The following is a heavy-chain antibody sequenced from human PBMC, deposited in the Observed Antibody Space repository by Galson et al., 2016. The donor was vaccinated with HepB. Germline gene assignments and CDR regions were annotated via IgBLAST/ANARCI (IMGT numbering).Heavy chain of an antibody. V-gene: IGHV3-30*18. CDR3: AKRGGLDYYFDY. Sequence: SLRLSCAASGFTLRSYGVHWVRQAPGKGLEWVALISSDGSHKYYADSVKGRFTISRDNSKNTLYLQMDSLRAEDTAVFYCAKRGGLDYYFDYWGQGTLATVSS. J-gene: IGHJ4*02. CDR1: GFTLRSYG. D-gene: IGHD3-16*01. CDR2: ISSDGSHK.